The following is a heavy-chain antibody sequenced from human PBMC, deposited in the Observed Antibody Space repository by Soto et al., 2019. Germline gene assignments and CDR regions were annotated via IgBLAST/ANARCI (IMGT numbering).Heavy chain of an antibody. D-gene: IGHD5-12*01. V-gene: IGHV3-30-3*01. Sequence: QVQLVESGGGVVQPGRSLRLSCAASGFTFSSYAMHWVRQAPGKGLEWVAVISYDGSNKYYAESVKGRFTISRDNSKNTLYLQMNSLRAEDTAVYYCARGRSGPHPGLDMATTDYWGQGTLVTVSS. CDR1: GFTFSSYA. J-gene: IGHJ4*02. CDR3: ARGRSGPHPGLDMATTDY. CDR2: ISYDGSNK.